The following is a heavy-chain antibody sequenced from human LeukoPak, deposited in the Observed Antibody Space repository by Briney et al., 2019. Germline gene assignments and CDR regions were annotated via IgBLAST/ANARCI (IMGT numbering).Heavy chain of an antibody. V-gene: IGHV3-30*04. CDR2: ISYDGSNK. CDR1: GFTFSSYA. Sequence: AGGSLRLSCAASGFTFSSYAMHWVRQAPGKGLEWVAVISYDGSNKYYADSVKGRFTISRDNSKNTVYLQMNSLRADDTAVYYCASRNYYESGGYGIDYWGQGTLVTVSS. CDR3: ASRNYYESGGYGIDY. D-gene: IGHD3-22*01. J-gene: IGHJ4*02.